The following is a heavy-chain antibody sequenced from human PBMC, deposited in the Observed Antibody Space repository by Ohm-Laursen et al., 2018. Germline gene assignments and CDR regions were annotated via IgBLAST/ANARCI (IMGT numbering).Heavy chain of an antibody. V-gene: IGHV1-18*01. Sequence: ASEKVSCKPYGDTFTDFGISWARQAPGEGLEWMGWISAYNGNTNYAQKVQGRVTMATDTSTSTAYMELRSLRSDDTAVYYCARDSVGIVIPNDALDIWGQGTMVTVS. D-gene: IGHD1-26*01. CDR3: ARDSVGIVIPNDALDI. CDR2: ISAYNGNT. J-gene: IGHJ3*02. CDR1: GDTFTDFG.